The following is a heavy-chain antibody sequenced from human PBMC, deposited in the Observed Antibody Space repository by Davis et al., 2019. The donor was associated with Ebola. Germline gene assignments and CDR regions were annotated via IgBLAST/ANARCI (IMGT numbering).Heavy chain of an antibody. D-gene: IGHD6-6*01. CDR1: GGSIISSSSY. V-gene: IGHV4-39*01. J-gene: IGHJ5*02. Sequence: SETLSLTCTVSGGSIISSSSYWGWIRQPPRKGLEWIGSIYYSGITYYNPSPKSRVTISVDTSKNQFSLKLRSVTAADTAVYYCAKGGGTSSSDFRRTWGQGTLVTVSS. CDR2: IYYSGIT. CDR3: AKGGGTSSSDFRRT.